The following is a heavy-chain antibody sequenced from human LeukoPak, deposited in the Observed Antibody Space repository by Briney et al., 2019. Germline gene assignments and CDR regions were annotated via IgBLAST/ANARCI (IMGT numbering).Heavy chain of an antibody. CDR1: GGSINSGGHY. Sequence: PSETLSLTCTVSGGSINSGGHYWTWIRQPPGKGLEWIGYIYYGASAYYNPSLKSRVTISVDTSKNQFSLKLSSVTAADTAVYYCARVIRSAGPFDYWGQGTLVTVSS. CDR2: IYYGASA. V-gene: IGHV4-61*08. D-gene: IGHD6-13*01. J-gene: IGHJ4*02. CDR3: ARVIRSAGPFDY.